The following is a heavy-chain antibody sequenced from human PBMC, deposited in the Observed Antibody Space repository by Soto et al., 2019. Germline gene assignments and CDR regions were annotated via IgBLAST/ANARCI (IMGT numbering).Heavy chain of an antibody. D-gene: IGHD3-3*01. CDR1: GGSVSNSSHY. J-gene: IGHJ4*02. CDR3: ARGDGFWSGYSYLNY. Sequence: SETLSLTCTVSGGSVSNSSHYWTWIRQPTGKGLAWIGYVYYTGSTNYNPSLHSRVTISVDTSKNQFSLTLSSVTAADTAVYYCARGDGFWSGYSYLNYWGQGTPVTVSS. V-gene: IGHV4-61*01. CDR2: VYYTGST.